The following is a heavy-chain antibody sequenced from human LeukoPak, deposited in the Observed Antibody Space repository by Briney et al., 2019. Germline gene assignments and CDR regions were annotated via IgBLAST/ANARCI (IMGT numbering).Heavy chain of an antibody. CDR1: GFTFDDYG. J-gene: IGHJ6*03. V-gene: IGHV3-20*04. Sequence: PGGSLRLSCAASGFTFDDYGMTWVRQAPGKGLEWISGINWNGDTRGYADSVKGRFTISRDNAKNSLYLQMNSLRAEDTALYYCARERATLDYYYYMDVWGKGTTVTVSS. D-gene: IGHD5-12*01. CDR3: ARERATLDYYYYMDV. CDR2: INWNGDTR.